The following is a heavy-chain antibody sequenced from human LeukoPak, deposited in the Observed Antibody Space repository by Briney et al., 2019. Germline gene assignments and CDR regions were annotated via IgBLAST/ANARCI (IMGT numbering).Heavy chain of an antibody. V-gene: IGHV3-23*01. CDR2: ISTNGDRT. J-gene: IGHJ4*02. CDR3: ARKLRHRNDC. CDR1: GLTFSNYA. Sequence: GGSLRLSYAASGLTFSNYAMTWVRQAPGKGLEWVSAISTNGDRTYYADSVKGRFTVSRDNFKNTLYLQMNSLRAEDTALYYCARKLRHRNDCWGQGTLVTVSS. D-gene: IGHD3-16*01.